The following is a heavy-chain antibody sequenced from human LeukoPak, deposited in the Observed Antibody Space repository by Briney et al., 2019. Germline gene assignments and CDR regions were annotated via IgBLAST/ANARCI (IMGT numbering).Heavy chain of an antibody. CDR1: GFTFSSYE. J-gene: IGHJ4*02. V-gene: IGHV3-48*03. CDR2: ISSSGSTI. D-gene: IGHD3-9*01. CDR3: ARSLRYFDWLTKDDY. Sequence: GGSLRLSCAASGFTFSSYEMNWVHQAPGKGLERVSYISSSGSTIYYADSVKGRFTISRDNAKNSLYLQMNSLRAEDTAVYYCARSLRYFDWLTKDDYWGQGTLVTVSS.